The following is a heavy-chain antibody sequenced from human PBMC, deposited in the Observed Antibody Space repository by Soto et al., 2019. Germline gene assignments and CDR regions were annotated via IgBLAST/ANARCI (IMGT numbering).Heavy chain of an antibody. CDR3: ASADYDFWSGSTKKNWFDT. V-gene: IGHV4-30-4*01. CDR1: GGSISSCDYY. J-gene: IGHJ5*02. CDR2: IYYSGST. Sequence: SETLSLTCTVSGGSISSCDYYWSWIRQPPGKGLEWIGYIYYSGSTYYNPSLKSRVTISVDTSKNQFSLKLSSVTAADTAVYYCASADYDFWSGSTKKNWFDTWGQGTRV. D-gene: IGHD3-3*01.